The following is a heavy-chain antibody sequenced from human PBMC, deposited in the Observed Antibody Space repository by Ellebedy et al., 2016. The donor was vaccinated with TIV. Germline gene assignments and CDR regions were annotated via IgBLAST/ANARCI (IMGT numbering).Heavy chain of an antibody. CDR3: AKDLTVVVMLPDY. D-gene: IGHD3-22*01. J-gene: IGHJ4*02. CDR2: ISGGGST. V-gene: IGHV3-23*01. Sequence: GGSLRLXCAASGFTFSTYAMSWVRQAPGKGLEWVSGISGGGSTSYADSVKGRFTISRDNSKNTLSLQMNSLRAEDTAVYYCAKDLTVVVMLPDYWGQGTLVTVSS. CDR1: GFTFSTYA.